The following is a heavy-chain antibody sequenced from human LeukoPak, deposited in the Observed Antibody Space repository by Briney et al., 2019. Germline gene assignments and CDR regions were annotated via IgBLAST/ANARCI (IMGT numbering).Heavy chain of an antibody. CDR3: ARLSWQQLVPDH. D-gene: IGHD6-13*01. CDR2: IYYSGST. CDR1: GGSISSTSFY. Sequence: SEALSLTCTVSGGSISSTSFYWGWIRQPPGKGLEWTGSIYYSGSTYYNPSLKSRVTISVDTSKNTLSLKLSSVTAADTAVYYCARLSWQQLVPDHWGQGTLVTVSS. V-gene: IGHV4-39*01. J-gene: IGHJ4*02.